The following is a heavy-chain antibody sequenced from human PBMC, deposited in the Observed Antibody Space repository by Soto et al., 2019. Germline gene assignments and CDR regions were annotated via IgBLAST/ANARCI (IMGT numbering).Heavy chain of an antibody. J-gene: IGHJ4*02. Sequence: ASVKVSCKASGGTFSSYAISWVRQAPGQGLEWMGGIIPIFGTANYAQKFQGRVTITADESTSTAYMELSSLRSEDTAVYYCARGPYDSSGYYFGTPPAYCFDYWGQGTLVTVSS. CDR3: ARGPYDSSGYYFGTPPAYCFDY. D-gene: IGHD3-22*01. V-gene: IGHV1-69*13. CDR1: GGTFSSYA. CDR2: IIPIFGTA.